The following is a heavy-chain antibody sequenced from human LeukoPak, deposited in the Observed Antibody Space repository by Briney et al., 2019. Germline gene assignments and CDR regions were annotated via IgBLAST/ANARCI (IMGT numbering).Heavy chain of an antibody. CDR3: ARQIRYTYDPNWFHP. CDR1: GDSIAATSYY. D-gene: IGHD5-12*01. Sequence: SETLSLTCSVSGDSIAATSYYWAWIRQPPGKGLEWIGSIYYGGNINYDPSRQSRVTISIDTSKNPFSLSLTSVTAADTAVYFCARQIRYTYDPNWFHPWGQGTLVTVSS. CDR2: IYYGGNI. V-gene: IGHV4-39*01. J-gene: IGHJ5*02.